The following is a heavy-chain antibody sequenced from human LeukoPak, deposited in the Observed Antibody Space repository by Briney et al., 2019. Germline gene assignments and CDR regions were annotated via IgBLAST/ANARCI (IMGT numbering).Heavy chain of an antibody. Sequence: TTSGTLSLTCAVSGGSISSSSWWSWVRQPPGKGLEWIGEVFHDGSPNYNPSFRGRVTILVDKSKNQFSLNLGSLTAADTAMYYCARDPNIVSAVTLRAFDIWGQGTMVSVSS. V-gene: IGHV4-4*02. CDR1: GGSISSSSW. D-gene: IGHD5/OR15-5a*01. CDR2: VFHDGSP. CDR3: ARDPNIVSAVTLRAFDI. J-gene: IGHJ3*02.